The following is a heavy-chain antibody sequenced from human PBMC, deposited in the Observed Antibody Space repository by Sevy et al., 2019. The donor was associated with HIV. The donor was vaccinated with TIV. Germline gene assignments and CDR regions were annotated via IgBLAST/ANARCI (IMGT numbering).Heavy chain of an antibody. CDR3: AKDGWIAAAGTAINYYYYMDV. Sequence: GSLRLSCAASGFTFSSYAMSWVRQAPGKGLEWVSAISGSGGSTYYADSVKGRFTISRDNSKNTLYLQMNSLRAEDTAVYYCAKDGWIAAAGTAINYYYYMDVWGKGTTVTVSS. CDR1: GFTFSSYA. J-gene: IGHJ6*03. CDR2: ISGSGGST. V-gene: IGHV3-23*01. D-gene: IGHD6-13*01.